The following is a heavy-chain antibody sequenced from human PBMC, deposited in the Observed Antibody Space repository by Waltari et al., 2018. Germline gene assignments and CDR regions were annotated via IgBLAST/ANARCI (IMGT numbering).Heavy chain of an antibody. Sequence: QLHLQLSGPRLVQPSETLSLTFAVSGTSVTTTNYFWGWLRQPPGKGLEWIGRISFTGSTDYNPSLKSRVTISIDTSTNQSSLNLRSVTAADTAVYYCARGIWQQLAHFDSWGQGTLVTVSS. CDR3: ARGIWQQLAHFDS. J-gene: IGHJ4*02. CDR2: ISFTGST. V-gene: IGHV4-39*01. D-gene: IGHD6-13*01. CDR1: GTSVTTTNYF.